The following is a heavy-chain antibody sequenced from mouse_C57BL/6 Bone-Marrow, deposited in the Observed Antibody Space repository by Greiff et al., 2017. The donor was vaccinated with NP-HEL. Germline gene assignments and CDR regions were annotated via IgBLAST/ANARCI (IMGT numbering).Heavy chain of an antibody. D-gene: IGHD1-1*01. J-gene: IGHJ4*01. Sequence: VKLKESGPGLVQPSQSLSITCTVSGFSLTSYGVHWVRQSPGKGLEWLGVIWRGGSTDYNAAFMSRLSITKDNSKSQVFFKMNSLQADDTSIYYCAKHYGSIYYAMDYWGQGTSVTVSS. CDR2: IWRGGST. V-gene: IGHV2-5*01. CDR1: GFSLTSYG. CDR3: AKHYGSIYYAMDY.